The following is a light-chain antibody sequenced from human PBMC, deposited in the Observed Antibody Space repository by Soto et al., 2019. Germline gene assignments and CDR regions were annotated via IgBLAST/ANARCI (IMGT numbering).Light chain of an antibody. CDR1: RIDVGGYNF. Sequence: QSALTQPASVSGSPGQSVTISCTGTRIDVGGYNFVYWFQQHPGKAPKLIIYDLTNRPSGISNRFSGSKSGNTASLTISGPQAEDEADYCSSSYVISRTYVFGAGTKLTVL. CDR3: SSYVISRTYV. V-gene: IGLV2-14*01. CDR2: DLT. J-gene: IGLJ1*01.